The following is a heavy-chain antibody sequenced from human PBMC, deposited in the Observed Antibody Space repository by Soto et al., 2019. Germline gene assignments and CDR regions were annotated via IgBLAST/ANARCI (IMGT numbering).Heavy chain of an antibody. Sequence: QLQLQESGPGLVKPSETLSLSCTVSGGSITSSFYWGWIRQPPGKGLEWIGSIYGTGNTYYNPSHKGRVTISADTSKNQFSLNLISVPGADTAVYYCRSSSRYSTDVWGQGATVTVSS. D-gene: IGHD6-13*01. CDR1: GGSITSSFY. V-gene: IGHV4-39*01. CDR3: RSSSRYSTDV. J-gene: IGHJ6*02. CDR2: IYGTGNT.